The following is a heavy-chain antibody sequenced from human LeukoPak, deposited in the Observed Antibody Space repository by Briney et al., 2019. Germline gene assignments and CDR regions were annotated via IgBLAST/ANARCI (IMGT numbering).Heavy chain of an antibody. CDR1: GFTFDDYG. V-gene: IGHV3-20*04. J-gene: IGHJ4*02. CDR3: ARLTYYYGSGGKYYFDY. CDR2: ITWNGGPT. D-gene: IGHD3-10*01. Sequence: GGSLRLSCAASGFTFDDYGMSWGRQAPGQVVEWVSGITWNGGPTGYADSVKGRFTISRDNAKKSLYLQMNSLRAEDTALYYCARLTYYYGSGGKYYFDYWGQGALVTVSS.